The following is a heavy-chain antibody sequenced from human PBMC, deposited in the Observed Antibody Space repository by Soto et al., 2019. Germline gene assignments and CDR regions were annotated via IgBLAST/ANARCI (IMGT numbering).Heavy chain of an antibody. CDR2: IYPNDSDT. CDR1: GYNFTSYW. D-gene: IGHD6-19*01. J-gene: IGHJ4*02. V-gene: IGHV5-51*01. CDR3: EGYFDY. Sequence: GESLKISGKGSGYNFTSYWIGWVRQMPGKGLEWMGIIYPNDSDTRYSPSFQGQVTISLKLSSVTAADTAVYYCATYSSGWYEEGYFDYWGQGTLVTVSS.